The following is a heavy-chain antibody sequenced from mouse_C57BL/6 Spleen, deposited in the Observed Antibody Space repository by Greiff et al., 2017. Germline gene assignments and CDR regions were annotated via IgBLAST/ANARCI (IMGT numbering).Heavy chain of an antibody. V-gene: IGHV1-80*01. D-gene: IGHD1-1*01. CDR2: IYPGDGDT. CDR1: GYAFSSYW. CDR3: AIITTVVAPFAY. Sequence: QVQLKESGAELVKPGASVKISCKASGYAFSSYWMNWVKQRPGKGLEWIGQIYPGDGDTNYNGKFKGKATLTADKSSSTAYMQLSSLTSEDSAVYFCAIITTVVAPFAYWGQGTLVTVSA. J-gene: IGHJ3*01.